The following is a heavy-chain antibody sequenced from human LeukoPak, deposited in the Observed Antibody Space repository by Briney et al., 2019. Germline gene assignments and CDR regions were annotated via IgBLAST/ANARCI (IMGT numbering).Heavy chain of an antibody. D-gene: IGHD6-19*01. V-gene: IGHV1-18*01. Sequence: ASVKVSCKASGYTFTSYGISWVRQAPGQGLEWMGWISAYNGNTNYAQKLQGRVTITRDTSASTAYMELSSLRSEDTAVYYCARGAPIRVAVAATFDPWGQGTLVTAPS. J-gene: IGHJ5*02. CDR1: GYTFTSYG. CDR3: ARGAPIRVAVAATFDP. CDR2: ISAYNGNT.